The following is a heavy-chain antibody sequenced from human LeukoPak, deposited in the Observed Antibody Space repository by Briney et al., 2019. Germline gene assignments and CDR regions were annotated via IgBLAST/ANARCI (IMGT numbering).Heavy chain of an antibody. CDR2: INHSGST. Sequence: SETLSLTCSVSDYSINSGYYWGWIRQPPGKGLEWIGEINHSGSTNYNPSLKSRVTISVDTSKNQFSLKLSSVTAADTAVYYCARRPYRTPGRYYYYYMDVWGKGTTVTISS. D-gene: IGHD3-10*01. CDR1: DYSINSGYY. CDR3: ARRPYRTPGRYYYYYMDV. J-gene: IGHJ6*03. V-gene: IGHV4-38-2*02.